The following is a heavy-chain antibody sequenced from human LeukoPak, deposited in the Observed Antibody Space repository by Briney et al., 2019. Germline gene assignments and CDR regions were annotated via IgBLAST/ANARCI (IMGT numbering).Heavy chain of an antibody. CDR2: INPHSGGT. J-gene: IGHJ4*02. D-gene: IGHD2-2*01. CDR3: VRDRTKYCSSTSCPLDY. CDR1: GYTFTGYY. Sequence: GASVKVSCKASGYTFTGYYLRWVRQAPGQGLEWMGWINPHSGGTNYAQKFQGRVTMTRDTSISTAYMELSRLRSDDTAVYYCVRDRTKYCSSTSCPLDYWGQGTLVTVSS. V-gene: IGHV1-2*02.